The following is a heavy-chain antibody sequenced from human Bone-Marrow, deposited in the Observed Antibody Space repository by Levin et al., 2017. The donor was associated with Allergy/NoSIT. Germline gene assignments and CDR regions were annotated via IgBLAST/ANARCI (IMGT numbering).Heavy chain of an antibody. CDR3: ARGGGAVDY. CDR1: GFTFSSYW. Sequence: GGSLRLSCAVSGFTFSSYWMSWVRQAPGKGLEWVANIKQDGSEKYYADSVKGRFTISRDNAKNSLYLQMNSLRVEDTAVYYCARGGGAVDYWGQGTLVTVSS. V-gene: IGHV3-7*01. CDR2: IKQDGSEK. D-gene: IGHD3-16*01. J-gene: IGHJ4*02.